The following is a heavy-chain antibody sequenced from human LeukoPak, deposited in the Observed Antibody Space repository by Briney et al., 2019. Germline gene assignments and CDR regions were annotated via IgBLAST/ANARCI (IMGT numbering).Heavy chain of an antibody. V-gene: IGHV4-4*09. CDR1: GGSISSNY. J-gene: IGHJ4*02. Sequence: SETLSLTCTVSGGSISSNYWSWIRQPPGKGLEWIGYINTSGSTNYNPSLKSRVSISLDTSRNQFSLKLTSVTAADTAVYYCARRGNWGFFDYWGQGILVSVSS. CDR2: INTSGST. CDR3: ARRGNWGFFDY. D-gene: IGHD7-27*01.